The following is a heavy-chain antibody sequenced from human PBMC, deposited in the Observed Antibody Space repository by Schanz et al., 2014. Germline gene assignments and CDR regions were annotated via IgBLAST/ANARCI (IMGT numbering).Heavy chain of an antibody. Sequence: QVQLVESGGGVVQPGRSLRLSCAASGFTFSNFGLHWVRQAPGKGLNWVAVISSDGTNKYYADSVQGRFTLSKDFSKDTVYLQLTSLRPEDTAVYYCARLATSKSRLGDAVDIWGQGTMVTVSS. V-gene: IGHV3-30*03. CDR2: ISSDGTNK. D-gene: IGHD6-6*01. CDR3: ARLATSKSRLGDAVDI. J-gene: IGHJ3*02. CDR1: GFTFSNFG.